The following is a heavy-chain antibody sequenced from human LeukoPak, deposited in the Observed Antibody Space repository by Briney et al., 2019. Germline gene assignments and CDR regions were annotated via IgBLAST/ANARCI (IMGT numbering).Heavy chain of an antibody. Sequence: GGSLRLSCAASGFTFSSYAMSWVRQAPGKGLEWVSAISGSGGSTYYADSVKGRFTISRDNSKNTLYLQMNGLRAEDTAVYYCATTGIKTYYYDSSGYPSPYFDYWGQGTLVTVSS. CDR1: GFTFSSYA. V-gene: IGHV3-23*01. CDR3: ATTGIKTYYYDSSGYPSPYFDY. J-gene: IGHJ4*02. CDR2: ISGSGGST. D-gene: IGHD3-22*01.